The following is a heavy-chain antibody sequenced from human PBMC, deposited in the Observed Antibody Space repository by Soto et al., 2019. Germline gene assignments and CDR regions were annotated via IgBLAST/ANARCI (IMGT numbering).Heavy chain of an antibody. CDR3: ATRGEYYYDSSGYYTVDY. V-gene: IGHV4-39*01. Sequence: ETLSLTCTVSGCAISSSSYYWGWIRQPPGKGLGWIGGIYYSGSTYYHPSLKSRVTISVDTSKNQFSLKLSSVTAADTAVYYCATRGEYYYDSSGYYTVDYWGQGTLATVSS. CDR2: IYYSGST. D-gene: IGHD3-22*01. CDR1: GCAISSSSYY. J-gene: IGHJ4*02.